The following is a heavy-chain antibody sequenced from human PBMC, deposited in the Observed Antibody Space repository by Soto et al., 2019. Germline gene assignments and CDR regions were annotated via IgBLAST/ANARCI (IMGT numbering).Heavy chain of an antibody. D-gene: IGHD5-12*01. V-gene: IGHV6-1*01. Sequence: SQTLSLTCAITGDSVSSNSAGWSWVRQSPSRGLEWLGRTYYRSKWYYEYAVSVRGRITINPDTSKNQYSLQLNSVTPEDTAVYFCARGEQYSGRIFDYCRQVHLVTACS. CDR1: GDSVSSNSAG. J-gene: IGHJ4*01. CDR3: ARGEQYSGRIFDY. CDR2: TYYRSKWYY.